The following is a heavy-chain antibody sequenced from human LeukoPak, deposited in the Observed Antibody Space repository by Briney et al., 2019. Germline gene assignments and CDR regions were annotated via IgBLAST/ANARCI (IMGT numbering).Heavy chain of an antibody. J-gene: IGHJ4*02. Sequence: GASVKVSCKASGYTFTSYGISWVRQAPGQGLEWMGWISAYNGNTNYAQRLQGRVTMTTDTSTSTAYMELRSLRSDDTAVYYCARDKVTQPYSSGWYSKDWGQGTLVTVSS. V-gene: IGHV1-18*01. CDR2: ISAYNGNT. D-gene: IGHD6-19*01. CDR1: GYTFTSYG. CDR3: ARDKVTQPYSSGWYSKD.